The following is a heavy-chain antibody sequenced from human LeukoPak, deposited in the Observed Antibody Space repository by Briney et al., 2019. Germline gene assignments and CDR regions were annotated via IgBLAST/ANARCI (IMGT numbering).Heavy chain of an antibody. CDR3: ARQRTVRDDTFDI. J-gene: IGHJ3*02. CDR1: GYTFTTSA. V-gene: IGHV7-4-1*02. CDR2: INTNSGNP. D-gene: IGHD4-11*01. Sequence: ASVKVSCKASGYTFTTSALNWVRQAPGQGLEWMGWINTNSGNPTNAQGFTGRFVFSLDTSVSTAYLQINSLKAEDTAIYYCARQRTVRDDTFDIWGQGTMVTVSS.